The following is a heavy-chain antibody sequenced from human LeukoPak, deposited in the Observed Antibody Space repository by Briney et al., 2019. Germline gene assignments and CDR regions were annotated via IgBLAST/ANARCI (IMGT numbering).Heavy chain of an antibody. J-gene: IGHJ4*02. V-gene: IGHV3-30*18. CDR1: GFTFSSYG. Sequence: GGSLRLSCAASGFTFSSYGMHWVRQAPGKGLEWVAVIPYDGSNKYYADSVKGRFTISRDNSKNTLYLQMNSLRAEDTAVYYCAKSYGDYGYFDYWGQGTLVTVSS. D-gene: IGHD4-17*01. CDR2: IPYDGSNK. CDR3: AKSYGDYGYFDY.